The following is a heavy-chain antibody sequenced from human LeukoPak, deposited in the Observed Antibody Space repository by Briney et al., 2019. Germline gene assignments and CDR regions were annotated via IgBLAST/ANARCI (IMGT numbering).Heavy chain of an antibody. Sequence: GGSLRLSCAASGFTFSSYWMGWVRQAPGKGLEWVATINQDGNGKYYVDSVKGRFTVSRDNAKNSLYLKVSSLRAEDTAVYYCTRVLSWSSDYWGQGTLVTVSS. CDR1: GFTFSSYW. CDR2: INQDGNGK. D-gene: IGHD2-2*01. J-gene: IGHJ4*02. V-gene: IGHV3-7*01. CDR3: TRVLSWSSDY.